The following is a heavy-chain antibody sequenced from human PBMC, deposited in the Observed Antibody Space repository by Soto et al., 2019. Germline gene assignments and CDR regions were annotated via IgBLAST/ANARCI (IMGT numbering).Heavy chain of an antibody. D-gene: IGHD2-15*01. CDR3: AKDGNCSGGSCPIDY. Sequence: PGGSLRLSCAASGFTFSSYAMSWVRQAPGKGLEWVSAISGSGGSTYYADSVKGRFTISRDNSKNTLYLQMNSLRAEDTAVYYCAKDGNCSGGSCPIDYWGQGTLVTVSS. CDR2: ISGSGGST. J-gene: IGHJ4*02. V-gene: IGHV3-23*01. CDR1: GFTFSSYA.